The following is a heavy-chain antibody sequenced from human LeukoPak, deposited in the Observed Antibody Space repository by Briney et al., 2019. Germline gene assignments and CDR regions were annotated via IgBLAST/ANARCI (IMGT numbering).Heavy chain of an antibody. CDR3: ARDVAGFDY. D-gene: IGHD6-13*01. V-gene: IGHV4-59*01. CDR2: IYYSGST. CDR1: GGSISSYY. J-gene: IGHJ4*02. Sequence: PSETLSLACTVSGGSISSYYWSWIRQPPGKGLEWIGYIYYSGSTNYNPSLKSRVTISVDTSKNQFSLKLSSVTAADTAVYYCARDVAGFDYWGQGTLVTVSS.